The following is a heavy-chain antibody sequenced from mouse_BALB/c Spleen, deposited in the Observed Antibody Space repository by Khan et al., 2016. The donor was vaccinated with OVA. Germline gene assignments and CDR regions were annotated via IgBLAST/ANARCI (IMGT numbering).Heavy chain of an antibody. J-gene: IGHJ4*01. Sequence: EVELVESGPGLVKPSQSLSLTCTVTGYSITSDYAWNWNRQFPGNKLEWMGYISYSGSTSYNPSLKSRISITRDTSKNPSFLQLNSVTTEDTATYYCAREGSRYNYAMDYWGQGTAVTVSS. D-gene: IGHD1-1*01. V-gene: IGHV3-2*02. CDR2: ISYSGST. CDR1: GYSITSDYA. CDR3: AREGSRYNYAMDY.